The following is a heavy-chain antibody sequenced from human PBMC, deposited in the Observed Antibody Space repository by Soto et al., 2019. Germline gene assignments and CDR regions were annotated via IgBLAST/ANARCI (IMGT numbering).Heavy chain of an antibody. CDR1: VYALTVFS. CDR2: FDPEDGET. CDR3: ATSTDYYYCYMDV. V-gene: IGHV1-24*01. J-gene: IGHJ6*03. Sequence: VKVSWKISVYALTVFSMRWGLHAPEKGLEWMGGFDPEDGETIYAQKFQGRVTMTEDTSTDTAYMELSSLRSEDTAVYYCATSTDYYYCYMDVWGKGTTVTVSS. D-gene: IGHD2-2*01.